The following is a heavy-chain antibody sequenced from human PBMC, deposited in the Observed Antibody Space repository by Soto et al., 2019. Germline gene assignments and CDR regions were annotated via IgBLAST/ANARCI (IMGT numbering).Heavy chain of an antibody. CDR3: VRDLLGSGGHFDY. Sequence: PWGSLRLSCAASGFIFISFGIHFFRHSPGKGLEWVVHIWYDGSNTYYADSVKGRFTISRDNSRNTLYLQMNSLRAEDTAVYHCVRDLLGSGGHFDYWGQGTPVTVSS. CDR1: GFIFISFG. CDR2: IWYDGSNT. V-gene: IGHV3-33*01. J-gene: IGHJ4*02. D-gene: IGHD7-27*01.